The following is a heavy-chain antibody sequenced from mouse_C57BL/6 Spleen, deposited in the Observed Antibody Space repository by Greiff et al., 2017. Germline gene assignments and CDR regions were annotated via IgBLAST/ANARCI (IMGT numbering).Heavy chain of an antibody. Sequence: QVQLQQSGPELVKPGASVKISCKASGYAFSSSWMNWVKQRPGKGLEWIGRIYPGDGDTNYNGKFKGKATLTADKSSSTAYMQLSSLTSEDSAVYFCARGGLGRGDYWGQGTTLTVSS. V-gene: IGHV1-82*01. CDR3: ARGGLGRGDY. D-gene: IGHD3-3*01. CDR2: IYPGDGDT. J-gene: IGHJ2*01. CDR1: GYAFSSSW.